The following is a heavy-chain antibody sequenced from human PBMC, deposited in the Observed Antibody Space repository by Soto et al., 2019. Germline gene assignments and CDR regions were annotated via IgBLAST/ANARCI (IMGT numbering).Heavy chain of an antibody. CDR3: ARDSCSSTSCYVSPAFDI. Sequence: GGSLRLSCAASGFTFSSYSMNWVRQAPGKGLEWVSSISSSSSYIYYADSVKGRFTISRDNAKNPLYLQMNSLRAEDTAVYYCARDSCSSTSCYVSPAFDIWGQGTMVTVSS. CDR2: ISSSSSYI. V-gene: IGHV3-21*01. D-gene: IGHD2-2*01. CDR1: GFTFSSYS. J-gene: IGHJ3*02.